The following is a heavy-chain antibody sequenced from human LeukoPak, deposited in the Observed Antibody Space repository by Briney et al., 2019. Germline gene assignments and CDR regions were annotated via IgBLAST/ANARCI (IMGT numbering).Heavy chain of an antibody. D-gene: IGHD3-3*01. CDR1: GGAISTYY. Sequence: SETLSLTCSVSGGAISTYYWTWIRQPPGKGLEWIGYIYYSGSTNYNPSLKSRVTISLDTSKNQFSLKLSSVTAADTAVYYCARAFLSGYPDSWGQGTLVIVFS. V-gene: IGHV4-59*01. CDR2: IYYSGST. CDR3: ARAFLSGYPDS. J-gene: IGHJ4*02.